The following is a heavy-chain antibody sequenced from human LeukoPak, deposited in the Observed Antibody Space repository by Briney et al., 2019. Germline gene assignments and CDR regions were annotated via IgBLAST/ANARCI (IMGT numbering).Heavy chain of an antibody. CDR2: IRGGGET. J-gene: IGHJ4*02. Sequence: PGGSLRVSCAASGFSFSNYAMSWVRQAPGRGPEWASSIRGGGETFYADYVKGRSTLSRDDSRNTVYLQLNNLRVEDTAIYYCAKANWVSNADAVWWGQGTQVTVSS. CDR3: AKANWVSNADAVW. CDR1: GFSFSNYA. D-gene: IGHD1-1*01. V-gene: IGHV3-23*01.